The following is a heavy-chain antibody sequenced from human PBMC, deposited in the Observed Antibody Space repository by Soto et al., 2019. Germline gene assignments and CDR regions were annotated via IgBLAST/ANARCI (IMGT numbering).Heavy chain of an antibody. Sequence: EVQLLESGGGLIQPGGSLRLSCSASGFSFNSYAMMWVHQAPGKGLEWVSVISGSGGSSYFADSAKGRFTISRDNSKNMLYLEMNSLRAEDTARYFCAKGSIEYSASVDYWGQGTLVIVSS. D-gene: IGHD5-12*01. V-gene: IGHV3-23*01. J-gene: IGHJ4*02. CDR2: ISGSGGSS. CDR1: GFSFNSYA. CDR3: AKGSIEYSASVDY.